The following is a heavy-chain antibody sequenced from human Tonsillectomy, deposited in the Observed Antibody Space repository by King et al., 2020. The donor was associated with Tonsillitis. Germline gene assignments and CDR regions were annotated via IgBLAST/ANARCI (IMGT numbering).Heavy chain of an antibody. CDR1: GGSISSSCYY. CDR2: NYYGGTT. CDR3: ARGFIVGANTDAFDI. D-gene: IGHD1-26*01. Sequence: QLQESGPGLVKPSQTLSLTCTVSGGSISSSCYYWSRIRQYPGKGLEWIAYNYYGGTTYSNPTLKSLVTISVDTSKNEFSLNLSSVTAADTAVYYCARGFIVGANTDAFDIWGQGTLVTVSS. V-gene: IGHV4-31*01. J-gene: IGHJ3*02.